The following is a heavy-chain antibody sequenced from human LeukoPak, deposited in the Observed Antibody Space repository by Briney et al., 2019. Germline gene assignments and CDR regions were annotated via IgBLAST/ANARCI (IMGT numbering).Heavy chain of an antibody. J-gene: IGHJ4*02. V-gene: IGHV1-2*02. CDR2: INPNSGGT. Sequence: ASVKVSCKASGYTFTGYYMHWVRQAPGQGLEWMGWINPNSGGTNYAQKFQGGVTMTRDTSINTAYMELSRLRSDDTAVYYCARAGLLWFGELLSAGSFDYWGQGTLVTVSS. CDR3: ARAGLLWFGELLSAGSFDY. D-gene: IGHD3-10*01. CDR1: GYTFTGYY.